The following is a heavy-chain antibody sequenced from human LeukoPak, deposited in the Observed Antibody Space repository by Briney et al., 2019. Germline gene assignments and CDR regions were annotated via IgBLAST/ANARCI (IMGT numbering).Heavy chain of an antibody. J-gene: IGHJ4*02. CDR2: ISGGGDNT. CDR1: GLSAYG. CDR3: AKTYDNLWYFDF. D-gene: IGHD1-1*01. Sequence: AGGSLILSCAASGLSAYGMIWVRQAPGKGLEWVSAISGGGDNTYYADSVKGRFTISQDNSKNTLYLQMNSLRAEDTAIYYCAKTYDNLWYFDFWGQGTLVTVSS. V-gene: IGHV3-23*01.